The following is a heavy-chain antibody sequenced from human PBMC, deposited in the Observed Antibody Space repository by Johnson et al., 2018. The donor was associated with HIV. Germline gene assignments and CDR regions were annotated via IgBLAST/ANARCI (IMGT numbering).Heavy chain of an antibody. Sequence: VQLVESGGGVVQPGRSLRLSCVVSGFTFSSYTMHWVRQAPGKGLEWVSGISGSGGSTYYADSVKGRFTISRDNSKNTLYLQMNSLRAEDTAVYYCARVNYDSSGSFVIWGQGTMVTVSS. V-gene: IGHV3-23*04. CDR1: GFTFSSYT. J-gene: IGHJ3*02. D-gene: IGHD3-22*01. CDR3: ARVNYDSSGSFVI. CDR2: ISGSGGST.